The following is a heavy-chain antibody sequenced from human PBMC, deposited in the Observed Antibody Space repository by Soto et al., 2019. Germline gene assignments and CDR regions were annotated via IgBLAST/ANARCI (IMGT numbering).Heavy chain of an antibody. V-gene: IGHV4-59*01. CDR3: ARRWGTSFDF. Sequence: QVQLQESGPGLVKTSETLSLTCTVSGGSISSYYWSWIRQPPGKGLEWIGYIYYSGSTNYNPSLKSRVSISVDTSKNQFSLKVRSVTAADTAVYYCARRWGTSFDFWGQGTLVTVSS. CDR1: GGSISSYY. D-gene: IGHD7-27*01. J-gene: IGHJ4*02. CDR2: IYYSGST.